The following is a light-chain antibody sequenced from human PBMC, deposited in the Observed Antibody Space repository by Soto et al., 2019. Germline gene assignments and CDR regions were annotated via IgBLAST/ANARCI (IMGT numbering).Light chain of an antibody. CDR2: DTS. CDR3: QQRSSWPPT. V-gene: IGKV3-11*01. CDR1: PSVTSY. J-gene: IGKJ4*01. Sequence: EFVLTQSPGTLSLSPVERATLSCRASPSVTSYLAWYQQKPGQAPRLLIYDTSNRATGIPARFSGSGSGTDFTLTISRLEPEDFAVYYCQQRSSWPPTFGGGTKVDIK.